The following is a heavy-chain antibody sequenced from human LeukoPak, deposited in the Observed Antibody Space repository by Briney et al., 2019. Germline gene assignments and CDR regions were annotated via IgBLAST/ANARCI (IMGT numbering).Heavy chain of an antibody. CDR1: GGSISSYY. Sequence: SETLSLTCTVSGGSISSYYWSWIRQPPGMGLEWIGYIYYSGSTNYNPSLKSRVTISVDTSKNQFSLKLSTVTAADTAVYYCARQNLDCSGGSCYGRYYFDYWGQGTLVTVSS. J-gene: IGHJ4*02. V-gene: IGHV4-59*08. CDR3: ARQNLDCSGGSCYGRYYFDY. D-gene: IGHD2-15*01. CDR2: IYYSGST.